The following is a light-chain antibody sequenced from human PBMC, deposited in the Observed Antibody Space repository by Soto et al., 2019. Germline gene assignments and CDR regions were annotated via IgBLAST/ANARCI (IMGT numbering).Light chain of an antibody. CDR1: QGISSY. V-gene: IGKV1-12*01. J-gene: IGKJ5*01. CDR2: AAS. CDR3: QQAASFPLT. Sequence: IQLTQSPSSLSASVGDRVTITCRASQGISSYLAWYQQKPGKAPHLLIYAASSLQSGVPSRFSGSVSGTDFTPTINSLQPEDSATYICQQAASFPLTFGQGTRLEI.